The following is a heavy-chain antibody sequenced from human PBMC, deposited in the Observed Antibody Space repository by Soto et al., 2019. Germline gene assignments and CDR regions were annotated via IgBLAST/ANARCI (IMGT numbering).Heavy chain of an antibody. D-gene: IGHD3-10*01. Sequence: GASVKVSCKASGGTFSSYAISWVRQAPGQGLEWMGGIIPIFGTANYAQKFQGRVTITADKSTSTAYMELSSLRSEDTAVYYCARVSGTAAAPFDYWGQGTLVTVSS. CDR1: GGTFSSYA. V-gene: IGHV1-69*06. J-gene: IGHJ4*02. CDR3: ARVSGTAAAPFDY. CDR2: IIPIFGTA.